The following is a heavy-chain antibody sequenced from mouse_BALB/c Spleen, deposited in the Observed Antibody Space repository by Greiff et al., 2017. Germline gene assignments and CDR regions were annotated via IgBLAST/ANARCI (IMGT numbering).Heavy chain of an antibody. CDR2: IYPGNSDT. D-gene: IGHD2-14*01. V-gene: IGHV1-5*01. CDR1: GYTFTSYW. Sequence: EVQLQQSGTVLARPGASVKMSCKASGYTFTSYWMHWVKQRPGQGLEWIGAIYPGNSDTSYNQKFKGKAKLTAGTSTSTAYMELSSLTNEDSAVYYCTRGEEVRRGGYAMDYWGQGTSVTVSS. J-gene: IGHJ4*01. CDR3: TRGEEVRRGGYAMDY.